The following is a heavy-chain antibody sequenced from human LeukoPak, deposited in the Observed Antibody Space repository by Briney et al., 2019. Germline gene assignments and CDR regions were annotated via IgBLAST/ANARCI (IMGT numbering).Heavy chain of an antibody. V-gene: IGHV3-30*02. CDR2: IRYDGSNK. J-gene: IGHJ4*02. CDR1: GFTFSTYG. Sequence: GGSLRLSCAASGFTFSTYGMHWVRQVPGKGLEWVAFIRYDGSNKYYADSVKGRFTISRDNSKNTLYLQMNNLKDEDTAVYYCAKDSRGSYWGYYFDYWGQGTLVTVSS. D-gene: IGHD1-26*01. CDR3: AKDSRGSYWGYYFDY.